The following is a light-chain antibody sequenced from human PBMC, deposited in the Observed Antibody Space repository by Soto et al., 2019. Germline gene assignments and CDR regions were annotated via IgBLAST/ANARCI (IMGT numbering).Light chain of an antibody. J-gene: IGKJ3*01. CDR2: GAS. Sequence: EIVLTQSPGTLSVSPGERVTLSCRASQSVSSNYLAWYQQRPCQAPRLLIFGASHRATGIPDRFSGSGSGTDVTLTISRLEPEDFAVYYCQQYSSSPPEFTFGPGTKVDT. CDR1: QSVSSNY. V-gene: IGKV3-20*01. CDR3: QQYSSSPPEFT.